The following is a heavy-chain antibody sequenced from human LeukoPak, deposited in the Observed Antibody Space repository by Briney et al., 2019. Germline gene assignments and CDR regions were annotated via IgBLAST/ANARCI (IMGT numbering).Heavy chain of an antibody. CDR3: ANMLRGVISCFDY. V-gene: IGHV3-23*01. CDR1: GFTFSSYA. J-gene: IGHJ4*02. D-gene: IGHD3-10*01. Sequence: GGSLRLSCAASGFTFSSYATHWVRQAPGKGLEWVSGISGSGGNTYYADSVKGRFTISRDNSKNTLSLQMNSLRVEDTAVYYCANMLRGVISCFDYWGQGTLVTVSS. CDR2: ISGSGGNT.